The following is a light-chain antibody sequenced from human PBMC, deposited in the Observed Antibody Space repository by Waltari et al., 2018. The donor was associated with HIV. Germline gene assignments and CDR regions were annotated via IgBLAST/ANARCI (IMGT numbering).Light chain of an antibody. CDR1: QSLSSN. CDR2: GAS. CDR3: QQYSGT. Sequence: EVVMTQSPATLSVSPGERATLSCRASQSLSSNLVWYQQKPGQAPRLLIYGASTRDTGIPARFSGSGSGTEFTLTISSLQSEDFAVYYCQQYSGTFGQGTKVEIK. V-gene: IGKV3-15*01. J-gene: IGKJ1*01.